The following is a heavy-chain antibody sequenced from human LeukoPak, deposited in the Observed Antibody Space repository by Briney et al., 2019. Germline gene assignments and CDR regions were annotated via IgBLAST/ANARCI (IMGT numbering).Heavy chain of an antibody. Sequence: ASVKVSCKASGYTFTSYSISWVRQAPGQGLEWMGWISAYNGNTNYAQKLQGRVTMTTDTSTSTAYMELRSLRSDDTAVYYCARNYYDSSGYYPRYFDYWGQGTLVTVSS. CDR2: ISAYNGNT. V-gene: IGHV1-18*01. CDR3: ARNYYDSSGYYPRYFDY. CDR1: GYTFTSYS. D-gene: IGHD3-22*01. J-gene: IGHJ4*02.